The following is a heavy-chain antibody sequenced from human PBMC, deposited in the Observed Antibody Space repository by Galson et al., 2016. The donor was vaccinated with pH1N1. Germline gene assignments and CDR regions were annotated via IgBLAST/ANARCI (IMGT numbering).Heavy chain of an antibody. CDR1: GFTFDSHE. CDR3: ARAYYDPWTRFSGAFDY. J-gene: IGHJ4*02. D-gene: IGHD3-3*01. V-gene: IGHV3-48*03. CDR2: ISSGGNTM. Sequence: SLRLSCAVSGFTFDSHEMNWVRQAPGKGLEWVASISSGGNTMFYADSVKGRFIISRDNAKNSLYLQMNSLRVEDTAVYYCARAYYDPWTRFSGAFDYWGQGTLVTVSS.